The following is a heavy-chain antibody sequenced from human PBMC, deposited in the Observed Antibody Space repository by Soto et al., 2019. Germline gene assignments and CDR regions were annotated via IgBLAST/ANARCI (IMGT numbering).Heavy chain of an antibody. Sequence: QVQLQESGPGLVKPSETLSLTCTVSGGSISSYYWSWIRQPPGKGLEWIGYIYYSGSTNYNPSLKSRVTISVDTSKNQFSLKLSSVTAADTAVYYCARLNDNHGDYGGWYYYGMDVWGQGTTVTVSS. J-gene: IGHJ6*02. CDR1: GGSISSYY. D-gene: IGHD4-17*01. CDR2: IYYSGST. V-gene: IGHV4-59*08. CDR3: ARLNDNHGDYGGWYYYGMDV.